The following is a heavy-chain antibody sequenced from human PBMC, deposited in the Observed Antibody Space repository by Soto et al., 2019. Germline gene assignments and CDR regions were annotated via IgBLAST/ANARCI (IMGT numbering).Heavy chain of an antibody. CDR2: ISYDGSNK. D-gene: IGHD2-2*01. CDR3: ARGGSWDIVEVPAAPDY. Sequence: GGSLRLSCAASGFTFSSYAMHWVRQAPGKGLEWVAVISYDGSNKYYADSVKGRFTISRDNSKNTLYLQMNSLRAEDTAVYYCARGGSWDIVEVPAAPDYWGQGTLVTVSS. V-gene: IGHV3-30-3*01. J-gene: IGHJ4*02. CDR1: GFTFSSYA.